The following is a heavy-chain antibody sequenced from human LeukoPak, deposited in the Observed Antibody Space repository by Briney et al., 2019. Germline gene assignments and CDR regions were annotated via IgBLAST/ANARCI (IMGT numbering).Heavy chain of an antibody. D-gene: IGHD2-2*01. V-gene: IGHV1-2*02. CDR2: INPNSGGT. CDR1: GYTFIGYY. J-gene: IGHJ5*02. Sequence: ASVKVSCKTSGYTFIGYYIHWVRQAPGQGLEWMGWINPNSGGTNYAQKFQGRVTMTRDTSISTAYMELSSLRSEDTAVYYCARGTTYCSSTSCAIWYWFDPWGQGTLVTVSS. CDR3: ARGTTYCSSTSCAIWYWFDP.